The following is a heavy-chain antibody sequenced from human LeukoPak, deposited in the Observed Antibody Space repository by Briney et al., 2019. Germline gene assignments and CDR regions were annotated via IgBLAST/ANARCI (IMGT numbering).Heavy chain of an antibody. D-gene: IGHD1-26*01. CDR1: GGSISSYY. J-gene: IGHJ4*02. CDR2: IYYSGST. V-gene: IGHV4-59*01. CDR3: ARAVGGNSDY. Sequence: SETLSLTCTVSGGSISSYYWSWLRQPPGKGLEWIGYIYYSGSTKYIPSLKSRVTISLDTSKNQFSLNLSSVTAADTAVYYCARAVGGNSDYWGQGSLVTVSS.